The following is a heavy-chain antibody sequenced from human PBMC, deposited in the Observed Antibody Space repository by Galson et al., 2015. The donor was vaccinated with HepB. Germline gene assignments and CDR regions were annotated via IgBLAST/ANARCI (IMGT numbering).Heavy chain of an antibody. D-gene: IGHD3-10*01. CDR3: ARDSSGSGSYFDY. Sequence: SLRLSCAASGFTFTTYDMNWVRQAPGEGLEWVSYISSNGRTIYYADSVKGRFTISRDNSKNTLYLQMNSLRAEDTAVYYCARDSSGSGSYFDYWGQGTLVTVSS. V-gene: IGHV3-48*03. J-gene: IGHJ4*02. CDR2: ISSNGRTI. CDR1: GFTFTTYD.